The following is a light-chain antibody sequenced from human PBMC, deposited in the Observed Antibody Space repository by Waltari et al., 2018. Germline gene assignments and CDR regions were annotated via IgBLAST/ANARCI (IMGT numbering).Light chain of an antibody. J-gene: IGKJ2*01. CDR2: WAS. Sequence: DIVMTQSPDSLGVSLGERATINCKSSQNLLYSSDNKNYLAWYQPKPGQPPKLLISWASTRESGVPDRFSGSGSGTDFTLTISSLQAEDVAVYYCQQYYSTMYTFGQGTKLEIK. CDR3: QQYYSTMYT. CDR1: QNLLYSSDNKNY. V-gene: IGKV4-1*01.